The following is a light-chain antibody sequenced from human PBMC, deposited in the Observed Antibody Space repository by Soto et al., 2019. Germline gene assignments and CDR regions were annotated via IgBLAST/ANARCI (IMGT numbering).Light chain of an antibody. Sequence: DIVLTQTPLSSPVTLGQPASISCRSIQSLVHSDGNTYLTWLQQRPGQPPRLLIYMISNRFSGVPDRFSGSGAGTDFTLKSSRVEADDVGFYYCMQATQAYTFGQGTKLEIK. J-gene: IGKJ2*01. CDR2: MIS. CDR3: MQATQAYT. V-gene: IGKV2-24*01. CDR1: QSLVHSDGNTY.